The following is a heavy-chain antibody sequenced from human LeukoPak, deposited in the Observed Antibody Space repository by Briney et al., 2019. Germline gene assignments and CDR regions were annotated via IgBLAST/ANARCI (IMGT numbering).Heavy chain of an antibody. J-gene: IGHJ4*02. CDR2: IKQDGSEN. V-gene: IGHV3-7*01. CDR1: GFTFSSYW. Sequence: GGSLRLSCTASGFTFSSYWMNWVRQAPGKGLEWVANIKQDGSENHYVDSVEGRFTISRDNAKNSLFLQLNSLRVEDTAVYYCSRIGYSSNCADHWGQGTLVTVSS. CDR3: SRIGYSSNCADH. D-gene: IGHD6-13*01.